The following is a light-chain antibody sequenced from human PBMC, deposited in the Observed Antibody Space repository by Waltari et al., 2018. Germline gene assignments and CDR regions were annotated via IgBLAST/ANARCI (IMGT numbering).Light chain of an antibody. V-gene: IGKV4-1*01. CDR3: HQYYSTPFT. J-gene: IGKJ3*01. CDR1: QSIFYSSNNKDY. CDR2: WAS. Sequence: DIVMTQSPDSLAVSLGERATIHCKSSQSIFYSSNNKDYLAWHQLKPGQPPKLLIYWASTRESGVPDRFSGSGTGTDFTLTISSLQAEDVAVYYCHQYYSTPFTFGPGTKVDIK.